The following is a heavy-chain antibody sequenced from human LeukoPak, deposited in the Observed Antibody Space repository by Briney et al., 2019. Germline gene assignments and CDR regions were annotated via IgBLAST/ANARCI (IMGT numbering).Heavy chain of an antibody. D-gene: IGHD6-13*01. CDR1: GYTFTSYA. CDR2: INAGSGNT. CDR3: ARDAVAGWAYYFDY. V-gene: IGHV1-3*01. J-gene: IGHJ4*02. Sequence: ASVKVSCKASGYTFTSYAMHWVRQAPGQRLEWMGWINAGSGNTKYSQKFQGRVTITRDTSASTAYIELSSLRSEDTAVYYCARDAVAGWAYYFDYWGQGTLVTVSS.